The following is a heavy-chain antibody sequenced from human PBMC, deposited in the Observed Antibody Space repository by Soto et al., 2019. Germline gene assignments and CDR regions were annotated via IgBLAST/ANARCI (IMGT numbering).Heavy chain of an antibody. CDR1: GFTFSSYS. J-gene: IGHJ2*01. CDR3: ARDLVRYFDWLFNPPGYFDL. CDR2: ISSSSSYI. V-gene: IGHV3-21*01. Sequence: EVQLVESGGGLVKPGGSLRLSCAASGFTFSSYSMNWVRKAPGKGLEWVSSISSSSSYIYYADSVKGRFTISRDNAKNSLLLQKNRLRAEDTALYYCARDLVRYFDWLFNPPGYFDLWGRGTLVTVSS. D-gene: IGHD3-9*01.